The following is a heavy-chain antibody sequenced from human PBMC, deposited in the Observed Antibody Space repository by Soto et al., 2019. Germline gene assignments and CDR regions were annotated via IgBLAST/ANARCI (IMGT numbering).Heavy chain of an antibody. D-gene: IGHD1-26*01. CDR2: ISYDGRGK. CDR1: GFTFSSYA. V-gene: IGHV3-30*04. J-gene: IGHJ4*02. Sequence: QVQLVESGGGVVQPGRSLRLSCAASGFTFSSYAMHWVRQAPGTGLEWVAVISYDGRGKYYPDSVKGRFTISRDNSKNTLYLQMNSLRAEDTAVYYCARSAGGSYPQYDYWGQGTLVTVSS. CDR3: ARSAGGSYPQYDY.